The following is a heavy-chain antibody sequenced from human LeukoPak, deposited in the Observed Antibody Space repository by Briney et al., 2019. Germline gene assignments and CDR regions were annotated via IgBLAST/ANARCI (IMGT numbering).Heavy chain of an antibody. CDR2: ISSSGSTI. J-gene: IGHJ5*02. D-gene: IGHD4-17*01. V-gene: IGHV3-11*01. CDR3: ARDTANWFDP. CDR1: GFTFSDYY. Sequence: PGGSLRLSCAASGFTFSDYYMSWIRRAPGKGEWVSYISSSGSTIYYADSVKGRFTISRDNAKNSLYLQMNSLRAEDTAVYYCARDTANWFDPWGQGTLVTVSS.